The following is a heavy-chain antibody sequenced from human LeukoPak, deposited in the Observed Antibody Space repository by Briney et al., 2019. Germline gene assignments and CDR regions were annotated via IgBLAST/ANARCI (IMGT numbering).Heavy chain of an antibody. V-gene: IGHV3-30-3*01. CDR3: ARATVTTPDY. CDR2: ISYDGSNK. D-gene: IGHD4-17*01. J-gene: IGHJ4*02. CDR1: GFTFSSYA. Sequence: GGSLRLSCAASGFTFSSYAMHWVREAPGEGLEWVAVISYDGSNKYYADSVKGRFTISRDNSKNTLYLQMNSLRAEDTAVYYCARATVTTPDYWGQGTLVTVSS.